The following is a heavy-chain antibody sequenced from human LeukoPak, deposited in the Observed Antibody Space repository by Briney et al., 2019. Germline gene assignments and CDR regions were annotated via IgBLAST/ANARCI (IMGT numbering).Heavy chain of an antibody. Sequence: SETLSLTCTVSGGSISSYYWSWIRQPAGKGLEWIGRIYNSGITNYNPSLKSRVTMSMDTSMNQFSLKLRSVTAADTAVYYCARGYGDFPAYYFDYWGQGTLVTVSS. CDR3: ARGYGDFPAYYFDY. V-gene: IGHV4-4*07. D-gene: IGHD4-17*01. CDR1: GGSISSYY. CDR2: IYNSGIT. J-gene: IGHJ4*02.